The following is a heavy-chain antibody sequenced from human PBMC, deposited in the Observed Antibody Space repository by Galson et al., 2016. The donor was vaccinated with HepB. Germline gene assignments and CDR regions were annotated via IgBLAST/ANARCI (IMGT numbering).Heavy chain of an antibody. D-gene: IGHD5-24*01. CDR1: GDSLSSGGYS. Sequence: TLSLTCAVSGDSLSSGGYSWSWTRQPPGKGLEWIGEIYYSGSTYYNPSLTSRVSITVDLSKNQFSLKLFSVTAADTAVYYCARAHGSGFRMKSTWFDPWGQGTLVTVSS. V-gene: IGHV4-30-2*01. CDR3: ARAHGSGFRMKSTWFDP. J-gene: IGHJ5*02. CDR2: IYYSGST.